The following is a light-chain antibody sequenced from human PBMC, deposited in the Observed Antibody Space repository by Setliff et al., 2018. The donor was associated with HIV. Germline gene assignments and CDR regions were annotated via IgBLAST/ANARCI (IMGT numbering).Light chain of an antibody. CDR3: NSYTTRSPPGV. J-gene: IGLJ3*02. V-gene: IGLV2-14*03. Sequence: QSVLTQPASVSGSPGQSITISCTGTSSDVGGYNYVAWYQQHPGKAPKLIMFDVSNRPSGVSNRFSGSKSGNTASLTISGLQAEDEADYYCNSYTTRSPPGVFGRGTKVTVL. CDR1: SSDVGGYNY. CDR2: DVS.